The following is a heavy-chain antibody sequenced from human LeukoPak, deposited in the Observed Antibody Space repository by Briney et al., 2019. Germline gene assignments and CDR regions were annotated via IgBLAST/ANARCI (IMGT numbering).Heavy chain of an antibody. J-gene: IGHJ6*02. CDR1: GFTFSSYD. Sequence: PGGSLRLSCAASGFTFSSYDMHWVRQATGKGLEWVSAIGTAGDTYYPGSVKGRFTISRENVKNSLYLQMNSLRAGDTAVYYCASSTLTYGMDVWGQGTTVTVSS. D-gene: IGHD6-13*01. CDR2: IGTAGDT. CDR3: ASSTLTYGMDV. V-gene: IGHV3-13*01.